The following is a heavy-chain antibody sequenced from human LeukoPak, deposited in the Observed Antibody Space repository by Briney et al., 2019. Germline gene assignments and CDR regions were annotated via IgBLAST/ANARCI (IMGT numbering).Heavy chain of an antibody. CDR2: ISGSGGST. J-gene: IGHJ4*02. CDR3: AKAMTLYDSSGYYPDY. CDR1: GFTFSSYA. D-gene: IGHD3-22*01. Sequence: GGSLRLSCAASGFTFSSYAMSWVRQAPGKGLEWVSAISGSGGSTYYADSVKGRFTISRDNSKNTLYLQMNSLRAEDTAVYYCAKAMTLYDSSGYYPDYWGQGTLVTVSS. V-gene: IGHV3-23*01.